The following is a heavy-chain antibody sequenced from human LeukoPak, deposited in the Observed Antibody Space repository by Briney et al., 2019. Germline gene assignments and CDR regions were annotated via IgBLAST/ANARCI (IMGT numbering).Heavy chain of an antibody. D-gene: IGHD2-2*01. V-gene: IGHV1-18*01. CDR2: ISAYNGNT. J-gene: IGHJ5*02. CDR3: ARGGFLGYCSSTSCPPNWFDP. Sequence: ASVKVSCKASGYTFTSYGISWVRQAPGQGLEWMGWISAYNGNTNYAQKLQGRVTMTTDTSTSTAYMELRSLRSDDTAVYYRARGGFLGYCSSTSCPPNWFDPWGQGTLVTVSS. CDR1: GYTFTSYG.